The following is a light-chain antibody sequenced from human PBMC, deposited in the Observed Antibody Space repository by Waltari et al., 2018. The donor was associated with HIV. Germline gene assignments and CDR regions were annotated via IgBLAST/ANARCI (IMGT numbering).Light chain of an antibody. CDR3: MQARQTSSFT. V-gene: IGKV2-28*01. Sequence: EILLTQSRLPLPVTPGVPPSISCRPTQSILHSNGYNNLDWYLQKPGQSPRLLIFLGSIRAAGVPDRFSGSGSGTDFTLKISRVEAEDVGVYYCMQARQTSSFTFGPGTKVDIK. CDR2: LGS. CDR1: QSILHSNGYNN. J-gene: IGKJ3*01.